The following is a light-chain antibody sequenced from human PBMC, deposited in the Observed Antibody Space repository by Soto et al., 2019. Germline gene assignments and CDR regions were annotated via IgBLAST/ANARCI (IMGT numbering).Light chain of an antibody. J-gene: IGKJ3*01. Sequence: EIVLTQSPGTLSLSPGERVTLSCRASQSVSGSLAWYPQKPGQAPRLLIYDASSRATGVPDRFSGSGSGTDFTLTISRLGPEDFALYYCQQYGSSAFTFGPGTKVDIK. CDR2: DAS. CDR3: QQYGSSAFT. V-gene: IGKV3-20*01. CDR1: QSVSGS.